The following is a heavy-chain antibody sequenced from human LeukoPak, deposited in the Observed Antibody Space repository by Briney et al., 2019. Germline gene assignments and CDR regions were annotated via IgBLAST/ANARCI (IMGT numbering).Heavy chain of an antibody. V-gene: IGHV4-59*01. CDR3: ASSRDGYNFRWYFYY. J-gene: IGHJ4*02. CDR2: IYYSGRT. Sequence: SETLCLTCTVSGGSISSYYCSWIRQPPGKGLQCMGYIYYSGRTNYNPFLNSRVTISVDTSKNQFALKLSSVTVADTAVYYCASSRDGYNFRWYFYYWGQGTLVTVSS. CDR1: GGSISSYY. D-gene: IGHD5-24*01.